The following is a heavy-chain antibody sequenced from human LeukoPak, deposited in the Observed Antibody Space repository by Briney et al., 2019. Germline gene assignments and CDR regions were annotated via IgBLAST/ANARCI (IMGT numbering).Heavy chain of an antibody. CDR1: GGSISGYY. CDR2: IYYGGST. D-gene: IGHD3-10*01. Sequence: SETLSLTCNVPGGSISGYYWSWIRQPPGKGLEWIGYIYYGGSTNYNPSLKSRVTISVDTSNNQFSLKLNSVTAADTAVYYCARDRSGIYFAFEYWGQGALVTVSA. V-gene: IGHV4-59*01. J-gene: IGHJ4*02. CDR3: ARDRSGIYFAFEY.